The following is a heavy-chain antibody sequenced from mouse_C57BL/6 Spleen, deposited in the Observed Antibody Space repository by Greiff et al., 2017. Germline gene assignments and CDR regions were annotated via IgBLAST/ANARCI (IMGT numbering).Heavy chain of an antibody. CDR3: ARSGYYGSSYDFDY. D-gene: IGHD1-1*01. V-gene: IGHV1-82*01. Sequence: VQRVESGPELVKPGASVKISCKASGYAFSSSWMNWVKQRPGKGLEWIGRIYPGDGDTNYNGKFKGKATLTADKSSSTSYMQLSSLTSEDSAVYFCARSGYYGSSYDFDYWGQGTTLTVSS. J-gene: IGHJ2*01. CDR2: IYPGDGDT. CDR1: GYAFSSSW.